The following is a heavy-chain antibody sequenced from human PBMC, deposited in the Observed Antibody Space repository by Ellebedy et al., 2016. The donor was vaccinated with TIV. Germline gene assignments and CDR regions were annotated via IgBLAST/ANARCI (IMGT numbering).Heavy chain of an antibody. Sequence: SQTLSLTCAISGDSVSANNVAWSWVRQSPSRGLEWLGRTYYRSQWFIDYSVSMKGRISFNPDTIKNQVSLQLASVTPDDTGVYYCARDHMGHWRGMDVWGQGTTVTVSS. CDR1: GDSVSANNVA. D-gene: IGHD1-1*01. CDR2: TYYRSQWFI. J-gene: IGHJ6*02. CDR3: ARDHMGHWRGMDV. V-gene: IGHV6-1*01.